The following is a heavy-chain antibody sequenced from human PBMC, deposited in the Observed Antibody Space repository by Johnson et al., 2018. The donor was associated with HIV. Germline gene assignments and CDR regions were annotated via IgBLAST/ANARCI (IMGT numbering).Heavy chain of an antibody. CDR1: GFTFRSNG. CDR3: AKDQWEQTLNAFDI. Sequence: QMLLVESGGGVVQPGGSLRLSCAASGFTFRSNGMHWVRQAPGKGLEWVTFIRYDGSNKYYADSVKGRFTISRDNSKNTLYLQMNSLRAEDTAVYYCAKDQWEQTLNAFDIWGQGTMVTVSS. D-gene: IGHD1-26*01. CDR2: IRYDGSNK. J-gene: IGHJ3*02. V-gene: IGHV3-30*02.